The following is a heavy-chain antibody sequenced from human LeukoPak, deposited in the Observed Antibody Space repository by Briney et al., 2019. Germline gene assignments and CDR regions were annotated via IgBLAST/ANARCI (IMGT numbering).Heavy chain of an antibody. CDR1: GFTFSSYA. CDR3: AKPISGVAAAGSGYFDY. V-gene: IGHV3-23*01. J-gene: IGHJ4*02. Sequence: TGGSLRLSCAASGFTFSSYAMSWVRQAPGKGLEWVSAISGSGGSTYYADSVKGRFTISRDNSKNTLYLQMNSLRAEDTAVYYCAKPISGVAAAGSGYFDYWGQGTLVTVSS. CDR2: ISGSGGST. D-gene: IGHD6-13*01.